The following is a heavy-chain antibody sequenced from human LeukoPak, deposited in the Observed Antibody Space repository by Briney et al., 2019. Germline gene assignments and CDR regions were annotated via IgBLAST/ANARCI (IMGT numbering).Heavy chain of an antibody. V-gene: IGHV1-69*01. Sequence: ASVKVSCKASGGTFSSYAISWVRQAPGQGLEWVGGIIPIFGTANYAQKFQGRVTITADESTSTAYMELSSLRSEDTAVYYCARFDGYNSNYWGQGTLVTVSS. D-gene: IGHD5-24*01. CDR1: GGTFSSYA. CDR2: IIPIFGTA. J-gene: IGHJ4*02. CDR3: ARFDGYNSNY.